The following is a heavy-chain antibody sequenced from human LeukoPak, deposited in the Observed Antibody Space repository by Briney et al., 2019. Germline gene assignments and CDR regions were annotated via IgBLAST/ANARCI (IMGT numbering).Heavy chain of an antibody. CDR3: VKDYPVFAN. D-gene: IGHD3-3*02. Sequence: GGSLRLSCEASGFPFSDFGMHWVRQTPGKGLEWVAFIRTDAKTVYNEHSVQGRFTISRDNSENMVHLQMSSLRPEDTAIYYCVKDYPVFANWGLGTLVTVSS. CDR2: IRTDAKTV. J-gene: IGHJ4*02. V-gene: IGHV3-30*02. CDR1: GFPFSDFG.